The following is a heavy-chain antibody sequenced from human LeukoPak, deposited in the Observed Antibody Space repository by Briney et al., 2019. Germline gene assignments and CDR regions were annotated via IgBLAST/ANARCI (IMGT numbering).Heavy chain of an antibody. J-gene: IGHJ5*02. Sequence: PSETLSLTCAVYGGSFSGYYWSWIRQPPGKGLEWIGEINHSGSTNYNPSLKSRVTISVDTSKNQFSLKLSSVTAADTAVYYCASTCSSTSCPFSSWGQGTLVTVSS. CDR2: INHSGST. V-gene: IGHV4-34*01. CDR3: ASTCSSTSCPFSS. D-gene: IGHD2-2*01. CDR1: GGSFSGYY.